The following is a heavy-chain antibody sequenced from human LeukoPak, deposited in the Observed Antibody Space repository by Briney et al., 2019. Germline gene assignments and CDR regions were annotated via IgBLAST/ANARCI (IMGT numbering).Heavy chain of an antibody. CDR3: ARDNGASGWSHQSFDY. V-gene: IGHV4-4*07. Sequence: PSETLSLTCTVSGGSVTSDYWSWLRQPAREGLGWIGRVSTREGTNHNPSLKSRVTLSLDTSKNQFSLKLSSVTAADTAVYHCARDNGASGWSHQSFDYWSQGTLVTVSS. D-gene: IGHD6-19*01. CDR1: GGSVTSDY. CDR2: VSTREGT. J-gene: IGHJ4*02.